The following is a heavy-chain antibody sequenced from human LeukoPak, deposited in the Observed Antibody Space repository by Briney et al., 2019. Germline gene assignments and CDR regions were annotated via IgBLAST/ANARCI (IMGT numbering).Heavy chain of an antibody. Sequence: SETLSLTCTVSGYSISTSYYWGWIRQPPGKGLEWIGSIYHSGNTYYNPSLKSRVTISVDTSKNQFSLKLSSVTAADTAVYYCARPRRYCSGGSCYSGVRGFYFDYWGQGTLVTVSS. CDR3: ARPRRYCSGGSCYSGVRGFYFDY. CDR2: IYHSGNT. CDR1: GYSISTSYY. D-gene: IGHD2-15*01. J-gene: IGHJ4*02. V-gene: IGHV4-38-2*02.